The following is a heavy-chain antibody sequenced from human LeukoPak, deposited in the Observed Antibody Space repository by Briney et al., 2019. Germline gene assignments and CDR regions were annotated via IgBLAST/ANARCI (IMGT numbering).Heavy chain of an antibody. Sequence: PGGSLRLSFAASGFTFGNYVMSWVRQAPGKGLEWVSGISNSGDSTYYADSVKGRVTISRDNSKNTLYLQMNSLRAEDTAVYYCANEYSKGDVWGQGTMVTVFS. CDR2: ISNSGDST. J-gene: IGHJ3*01. D-gene: IGHD5-12*01. V-gene: IGHV3-23*01. CDR1: GFTFGNYV. CDR3: ANEYSKGDV.